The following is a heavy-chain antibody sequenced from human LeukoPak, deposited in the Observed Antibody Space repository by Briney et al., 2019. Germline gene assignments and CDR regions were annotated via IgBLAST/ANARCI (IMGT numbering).Heavy chain of an antibody. CDR1: GYIFTTYW. J-gene: IGHJ5*02. V-gene: IGHV5-51*01. CDR2: IYPGDSDT. Sequence: GESLKISCKGSGYIFTTYWIAWVRQMPGKGLEWMGLIYPGDSDTRYSPSFQGQVTISADKSISAAYLQWSSLEASDTAMYYCARHGGSYDYESWGQGTLVTVSS. CDR3: ARHGGSYDYES. D-gene: IGHD5-12*01.